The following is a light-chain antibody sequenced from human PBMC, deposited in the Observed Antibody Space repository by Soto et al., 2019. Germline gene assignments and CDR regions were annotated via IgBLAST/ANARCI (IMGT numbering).Light chain of an antibody. J-gene: IGKJ5*01. V-gene: IGKV3-20*01. Sequence: IVLTQSPATLSLSPGERATLSCRASQSVSSYLAWYQQKPGQAPRLLIYDASNRATGIPDRFSGSGSGTDFTLTITGLEPEDFAVYYCQQYGSSPRTFGQGTRLEIK. CDR3: QQYGSSPRT. CDR2: DAS. CDR1: QSVSSY.